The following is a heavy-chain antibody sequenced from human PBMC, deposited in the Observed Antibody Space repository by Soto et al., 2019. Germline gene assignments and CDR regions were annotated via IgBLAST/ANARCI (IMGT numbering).Heavy chain of an antibody. D-gene: IGHD6-19*01. V-gene: IGHV1-8*01. CDR2: MNPNSGNT. CDR1: GYTFTSYD. CDR3: ARMRSSGPYYGMDV. Sequence: ASVKVCCKASGYTFTSYDINWVRQATGQGLEWMGWMNPNSGNTGYAQKLQGRVTMTTDTSTSTAYMELRSLRSDDTAVYYCARMRSSGPYYGMDVWGQGTTVTVSS. J-gene: IGHJ6*02.